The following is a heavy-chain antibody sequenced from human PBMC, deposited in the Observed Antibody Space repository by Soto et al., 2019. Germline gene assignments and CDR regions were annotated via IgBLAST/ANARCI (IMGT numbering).Heavy chain of an antibody. Sequence: QVQLVQSGAEVKKPGSSVKVSCKASGGIFSTYAISWLRQAPGQGLEWMGGIIPIFGTPNYAQRFQGRVTITADESTTTSYMELSRLKSEDTAVYYCARDRDDYGSGNYYNRIDFWGQGTLGTVPS. D-gene: IGHD3-10*01. CDR2: IIPIFGTP. J-gene: IGHJ4*02. V-gene: IGHV1-69*01. CDR1: GGIFSTYA. CDR3: ARDRDDYGSGNYYNRIDF.